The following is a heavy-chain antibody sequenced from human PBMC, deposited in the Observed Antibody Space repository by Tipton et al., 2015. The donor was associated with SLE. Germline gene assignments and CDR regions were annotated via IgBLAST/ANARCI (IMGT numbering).Heavy chain of an antibody. D-gene: IGHD6-13*01. CDR2: NYTSGST. Sequence: TLSLTCTVSGGSISSGSYYWSWIRQPAGKGLEWIGRNYTSGSTNYNPSLKSRVTISVDTSKNQFSLKLSSVTAADTAVYYCARERLYSSSWFSDWGQGTLVTVSS. CDR3: ARERLYSSSWFSD. J-gene: IGHJ4*02. CDR1: GGSISSGSYY. V-gene: IGHV4-61*02.